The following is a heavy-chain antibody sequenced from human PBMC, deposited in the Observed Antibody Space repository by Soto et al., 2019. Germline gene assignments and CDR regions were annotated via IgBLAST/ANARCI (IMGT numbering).Heavy chain of an antibody. Sequence: QVQLVESGGGVVQPGRSLRLSCAASGFTFSSYAMHWVRQAPGKGLEWVAVISYDGSNKYYADSVKGRFTISRDNSKNTLYLQMNSLRAEDTAVYYCARDYHYDHDYYYYYGMDVWGQGTTVTVSS. CDR2: ISYDGSNK. J-gene: IGHJ6*02. V-gene: IGHV3-30-3*01. CDR3: ARDYHYDHDYYYYYGMDV. D-gene: IGHD3-3*01. CDR1: GFTFSSYA.